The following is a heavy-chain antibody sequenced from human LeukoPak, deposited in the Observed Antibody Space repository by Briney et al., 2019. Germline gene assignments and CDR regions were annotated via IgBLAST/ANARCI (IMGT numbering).Heavy chain of an antibody. CDR2: INPNSGGT. D-gene: IGHD2-2*01. V-gene: IGHV1-2*02. CDR3: ARAPRIVVVPAALLF. J-gene: IGHJ4*02. CDR1: GYTFTGYY. Sequence: GASVKVSCKASGYTFTGYYMHWVRQAPGQGLEWMGWINPNSGGTNYAQKFQGRVTMTRDTSISTAYMELSRLRSDDTAVYYCARAPRIVVVPAALLFWGQGTLVTVSS.